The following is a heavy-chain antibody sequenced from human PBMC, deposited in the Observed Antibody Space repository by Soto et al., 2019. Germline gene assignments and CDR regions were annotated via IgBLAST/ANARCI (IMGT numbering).Heavy chain of an antibody. D-gene: IGHD3-22*01. CDR1: GFTFSSYS. V-gene: IGHV3-21*02. CDR3: ASNVYYYVCSAYWAY. Sequence: EVQLVESGGGLVKPGGSLRLSCAASGFTFSSYSMNWVRQAPGKGLEWVSSITGSSSYIYYADSVKGRFTISRDNAKNSLYLQMNSLRAADTAVYYCASNVYYYVCSAYWAYWGQGTLVTVSS. CDR2: ITGSSSYI. J-gene: IGHJ4*02.